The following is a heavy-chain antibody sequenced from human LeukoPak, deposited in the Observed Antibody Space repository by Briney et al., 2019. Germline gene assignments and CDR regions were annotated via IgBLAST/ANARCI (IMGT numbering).Heavy chain of an antibody. CDR3: AREGVVVIGFDY. J-gene: IGHJ4*02. Sequence: GGSLRLSCAASGFTFSSYGMQWVRQAPGKGLEWVSSISSSSSYIYYADSVKGRFTISRDNAKNSLYLQMNSLRAEDTAVYYCAREGVVVIGFDYWGQGTLVTVSS. V-gene: IGHV3-21*01. CDR2: ISSSSSYI. D-gene: IGHD3-22*01. CDR1: GFTFSSYG.